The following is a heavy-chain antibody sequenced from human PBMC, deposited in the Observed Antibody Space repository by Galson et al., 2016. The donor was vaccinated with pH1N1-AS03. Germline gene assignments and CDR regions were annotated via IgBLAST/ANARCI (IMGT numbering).Heavy chain of an antibody. V-gene: IGHV4-61*02. D-gene: IGHD3-10*01. CDR3: AGGNFYGAASFYNEPPGL. CDR1: VASMSTGSHY. J-gene: IGHJ4*02. Sequence: TLSLTCTVSVASMSTGSHYWSWIRQPAGKGLEWIGRIYTRGKTYYTPSLQSRITISLDTSKNQFFLTMTSVTAADSAVYYCAGGNFYGAASFYNEPPGLWGPGILVTVSS. CDR2: IYTRGKT.